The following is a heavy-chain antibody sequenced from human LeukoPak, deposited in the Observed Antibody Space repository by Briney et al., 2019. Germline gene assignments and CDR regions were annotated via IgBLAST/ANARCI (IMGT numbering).Heavy chain of an antibody. CDR2: INHSGST. J-gene: IGHJ5*02. CDR3: ARGDRGRYDL. V-gene: IGHV4-34*09. D-gene: IGHD1-14*01. CDR1: GGSFSGYY. Sequence: SETLSLTCAVYGGSFSGYYWSWIRQPPGKGLEWIGEINHSGSTNYNPSLKSRVTISVDTSKNQFSLKLSSVTAADTAVYYCARGDRGRYDLWGQGTLVTVSS.